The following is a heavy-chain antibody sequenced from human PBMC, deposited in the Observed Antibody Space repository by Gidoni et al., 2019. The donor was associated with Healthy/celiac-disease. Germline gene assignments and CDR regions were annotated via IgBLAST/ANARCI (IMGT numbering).Heavy chain of an antibody. D-gene: IGHD3-22*01. CDR1: GFSLSTSGMC. Sequence: QVTLRESGPALVKPTQTLTLTCTFSGFSLSTSGMCVSWIRQPPGKALEWLARIDWDDDKYYSTSLKTRLTISKDTSKNQVVLTMTNMDPVDTATYYCARYYYDSSGYYYFDYWGQGTLVTVSS. CDR3: ARYYYDSSGYYYFDY. CDR2: IDWDDDK. V-gene: IGHV2-70*15. J-gene: IGHJ4*02.